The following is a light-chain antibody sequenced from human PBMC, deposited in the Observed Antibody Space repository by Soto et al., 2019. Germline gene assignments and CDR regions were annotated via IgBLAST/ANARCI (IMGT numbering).Light chain of an antibody. J-gene: IGLJ1*01. CDR3: SSYTSSSSLVV. CDR2: DVS. V-gene: IGLV2-14*01. CDR1: SSDVGGYNY. Sequence: QSVLTQSASVSGSPGQSITISCTGTSSDVGGYNYVSWYQQHPGKAPKLMIFDVSNRPSGVSNRFSGSKSGNTASLTISGLQPEDEDDYYCSSYTSSSSLVVFGTGTKLTVL.